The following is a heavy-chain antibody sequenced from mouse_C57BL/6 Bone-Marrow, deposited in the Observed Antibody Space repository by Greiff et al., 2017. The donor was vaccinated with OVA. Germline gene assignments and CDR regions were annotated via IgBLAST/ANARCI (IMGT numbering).Heavy chain of an antibody. CDR1: GYTFTSYC. D-gene: IGHD2-3*01. J-gene: IGHJ3*01. CDR3: AREMGWLLSWFAY. Sequence: VQLQQPGAELVMPGASVKLSCKASGYTFTSYCMHWVKQRPGQGLEWIGEIDPSDSYTKYNQKFKGKSTLTVDTSSSTAYMQLSSMTSEDSAVYYCAREMGWLLSWFAYWGQGTLVTVSA. CDR2: IDPSDSYT. V-gene: IGHV1-69*01.